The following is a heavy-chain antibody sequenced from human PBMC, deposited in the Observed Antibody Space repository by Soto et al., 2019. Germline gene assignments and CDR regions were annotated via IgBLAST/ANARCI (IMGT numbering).Heavy chain of an antibody. V-gene: IGHV3-23*01. CDR2: ISGVGDTT. Sequence: EVQLLESGGGLVQPGGSLRLSCAASGFTFNNYAMTWVRQAPGKGLEWVSAISGVGDTTSYADSVKGRFTVSRESSKNTLYLKMRSLRAEDTALYYCAKGRGGSGSLTPRVDCWGQGTLVPVSS. CDR1: GFTFNNYA. D-gene: IGHD3-10*01. CDR3: AKGRGGSGSLTPRVDC. J-gene: IGHJ4*02.